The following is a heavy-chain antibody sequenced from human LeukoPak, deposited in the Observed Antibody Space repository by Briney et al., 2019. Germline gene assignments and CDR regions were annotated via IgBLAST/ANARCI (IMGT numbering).Heavy chain of an antibody. CDR1: GYSFTSYW. CDR3: ASTSPHYYDSSGYWN. CDR2: IYPGDSDT. V-gene: IGHV5-51*01. J-gene: IGHJ4*02. D-gene: IGHD3-22*01. Sequence: GESLKISCKGSGYSFTSYWIGWVRQMPGKGLERMGIIYPGDSDTRYSPSFQGQVTISADKSISTAYLQWSSLKASDTATYYCASTSPHYYDSSGYWNWGQGTLVTVSS.